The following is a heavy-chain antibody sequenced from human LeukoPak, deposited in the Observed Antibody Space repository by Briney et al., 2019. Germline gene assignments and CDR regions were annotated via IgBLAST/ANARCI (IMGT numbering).Heavy chain of an antibody. J-gene: IGHJ4*02. Sequence: ASVKVSCKASGYTFTSFYMHWVRQAPGQGLEWMGIINPRGGSATSAQKFQGRVTITADESTSTAYMELSSLRSEDTAVYYCARQSIAALPHFDYWGQGTLVTVSS. CDR2: INPRGGSA. V-gene: IGHV1-46*01. CDR3: ARQSIAALPHFDY. CDR1: GYTFTSFY. D-gene: IGHD6-6*01.